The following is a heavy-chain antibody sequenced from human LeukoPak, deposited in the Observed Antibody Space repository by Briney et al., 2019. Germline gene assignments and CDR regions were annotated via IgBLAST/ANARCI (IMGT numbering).Heavy chain of an antibody. CDR1: GGSISSGGSS. V-gene: IGHV4-30-2*01. CDR3: ARETRENYFDY. J-gene: IGHJ4*02. Sequence: SETLSLTCAVSGGSISSGGSSWSWIRQPPGKGLEWIGYIYHSGSTYYNPSLKSRVTISVDRSKNQFSLKLSSVTAADTAVYYCARETRENYFDYWGQGTLVTVSS. CDR2: IYHSGST.